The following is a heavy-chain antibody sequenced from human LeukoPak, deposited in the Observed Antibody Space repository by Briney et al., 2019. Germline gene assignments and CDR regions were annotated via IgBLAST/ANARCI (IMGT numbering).Heavy chain of an antibody. J-gene: IGHJ4*02. Sequence: PAETLSLTCTVSGGSISSYYWSWIRQPPGKRLEWIGSIYYSGSTYYNPSLKSRVTISVDTSKNQFSLKLSSVTAADTAVYYCARHLFPVCFDYWGQGTLVTVSS. V-gene: IGHV4-59*05. CDR2: IYYSGST. CDR1: GGSISSYY. D-gene: IGHD1-14*01. CDR3: ARHLFPVCFDY.